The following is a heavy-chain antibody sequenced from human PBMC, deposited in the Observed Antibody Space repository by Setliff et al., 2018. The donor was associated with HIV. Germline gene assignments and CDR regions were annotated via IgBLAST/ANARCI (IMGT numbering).Heavy chain of an antibody. D-gene: IGHD5-12*01. Sequence: PSETLSLTCTVSGDLINNHNWNWIRQSPEKGLEWLGNIHYSGTSNYNSSLKSRIVISLDTSKKQFSLHFYSVTAADTAVYYCARDGGSGYDPSNYYYYGMDVWGQGTTVTVSS. V-gene: IGHV4-59*11. CDR3: ARDGGSGYDPSNYYYYGMDV. J-gene: IGHJ6*02. CDR2: IHYSGTS. CDR1: GDLINNHN.